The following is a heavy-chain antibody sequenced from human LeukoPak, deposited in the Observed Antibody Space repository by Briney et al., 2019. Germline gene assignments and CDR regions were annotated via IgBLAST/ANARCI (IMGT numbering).Heavy chain of an antibody. V-gene: IGHV3-23*01. CDR3: EKDGGAGFDP. D-gene: IGHD3-16*01. CDR2: ISSSGSAT. J-gene: IGHJ5*02. CDR1: GFTFSSNA. Sequence: GGSLRLSCAASGFTFSSNAMNWVRQGPGKGLEWVAAISSSGSATYYADSVKGRFTISRDNSKNTLYLQMNSLRAGDTALYYCEKDGGAGFDPWGQGTLVTVSS.